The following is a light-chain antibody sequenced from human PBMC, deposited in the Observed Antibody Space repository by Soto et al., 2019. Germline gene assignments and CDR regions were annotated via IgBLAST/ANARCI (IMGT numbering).Light chain of an antibody. CDR3: QQLKSYPLS. J-gene: IGKJ4*01. Sequence: DIQLTQSPSFLSASVGDRVTITCRTSQDISSYLAWYQQKPGKAPQLLISAASTLQSGVPSRFSGSGSGTESTLTISSLQPEYFATYYCQQLKSYPLSFGGGTKVEI. CDR2: AAS. CDR1: QDISSY. V-gene: IGKV1-9*01.